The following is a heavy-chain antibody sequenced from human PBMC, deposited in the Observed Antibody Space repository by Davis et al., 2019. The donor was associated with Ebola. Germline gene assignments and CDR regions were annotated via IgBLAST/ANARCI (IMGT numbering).Heavy chain of an antibody. V-gene: IGHV4-34*01. Sequence: MPSETLSLTCAVYGGSFSGYYWSWIRQHPGKGLEWIGYIYYSGSTYYNPSLKSRVTISVDTSKNQFSLKLSSVTAADTAVYYCARDSSSWFNWFDPWGQGTLVTVSS. J-gene: IGHJ5*02. CDR3: ARDSSSWFNWFDP. D-gene: IGHD6-13*01. CDR2: IYYSGST. CDR1: GGSFSGYY.